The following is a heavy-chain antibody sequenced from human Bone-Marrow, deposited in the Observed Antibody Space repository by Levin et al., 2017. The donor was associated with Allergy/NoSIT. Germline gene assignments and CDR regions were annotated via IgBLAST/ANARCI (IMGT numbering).Heavy chain of an antibody. Sequence: SETLSLTCAVYGESVSGYYWTWIRQPPGKKLEWIGDIHESGSTSYSPSLKSRLSMTSDTSKNQFSLKLSSVTAADTAVYYCARHWIAAAEGRGGDAFDIWGQGTMVTVSS. CDR3: ARHWIAAAEGRGGDAFDI. V-gene: IGHV4-34*01. J-gene: IGHJ3*02. CDR1: GESVSGYY. D-gene: IGHD6-13*01. CDR2: IHESGST.